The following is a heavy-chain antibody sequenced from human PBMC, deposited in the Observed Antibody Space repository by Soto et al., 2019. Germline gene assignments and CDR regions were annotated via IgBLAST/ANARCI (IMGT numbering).Heavy chain of an antibody. Sequence: GGSLRLSCAASGFTFDDYAMHWVRQAPGKGLEWVSGISWNSGSIGYADSVKGRFTISRDNAKNSLYLQMNSLRAEDTALYYCAKDDDGAAAGTVDYWGQGTLVTVSS. CDR3: AKDDDGAAAGTVDY. J-gene: IGHJ4*02. V-gene: IGHV3-9*01. D-gene: IGHD6-13*01. CDR2: ISWNSGSI. CDR1: GFTFDDYA.